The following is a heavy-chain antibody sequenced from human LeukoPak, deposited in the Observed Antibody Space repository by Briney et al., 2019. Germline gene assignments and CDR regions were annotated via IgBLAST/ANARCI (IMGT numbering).Heavy chain of an antibody. J-gene: IGHJ2*01. D-gene: IGHD3-22*01. Sequence: GGSLRLSCAASGFTFSSYWMSWVRQAPGKGLEWVANIKQDGSEKYYVDSVKGRFTISRDNAKNSLYLQMNSLRAEDTAVYYCARDSYYYDSSDYFFWYFDLWGRGTLVTVSS. CDR1: GFTFSSYW. CDR2: IKQDGSEK. CDR3: ARDSYYYDSSDYFFWYFDL. V-gene: IGHV3-7*03.